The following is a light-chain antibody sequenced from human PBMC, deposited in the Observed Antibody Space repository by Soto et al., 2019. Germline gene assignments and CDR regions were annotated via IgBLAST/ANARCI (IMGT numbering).Light chain of an antibody. Sequence: DIQMTQSPSTLSASVGDRVTITCRASQNIDTWLAWYQQKPGKAPKFLIYAVSHLEGGVPSTFSGSGSGTEFTLAISSLQPDDFATYYCQHKGTFGPGTRVEI. CDR3: QHKGT. J-gene: IGKJ1*01. CDR2: AVS. CDR1: QNIDTW. V-gene: IGKV1-5*01.